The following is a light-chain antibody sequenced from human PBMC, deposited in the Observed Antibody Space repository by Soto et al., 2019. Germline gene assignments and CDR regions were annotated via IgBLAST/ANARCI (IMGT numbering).Light chain of an antibody. J-gene: IGKJ1*01. CDR3: QQYTSYSRT. CDR1: QSVSGW. V-gene: IGKV1-5*01. Sequence: DIQMTQSPSTLSASVGDRVTITCRASQSVSGWLAWYQQKPGKAPKLLIYDASTLQSGVPSRFSVSGSGTEFTLNISSLQPDDFATYSCQQYTSYSRTFGQGTKVDVK. CDR2: DAS.